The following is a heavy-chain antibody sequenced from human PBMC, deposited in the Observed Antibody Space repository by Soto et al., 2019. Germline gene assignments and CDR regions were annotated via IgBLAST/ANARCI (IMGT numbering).Heavy chain of an antibody. J-gene: IGHJ6*02. V-gene: IGHV5-51*01. CDR1: GYSFTSYW. Sequence: GESLKISCKGSGYSFTSYWIGWVRQMPGEGLEWMGIIYPGDSDTRYSPSFQGQVTISADKSISTAYLQWSSLKASDTAMYYCARQGGYCTNGVCHAYYGMDVWGQGTTVTVSS. CDR2: IYPGDSDT. D-gene: IGHD2-8*01. CDR3: ARQGGYCTNGVCHAYYGMDV.